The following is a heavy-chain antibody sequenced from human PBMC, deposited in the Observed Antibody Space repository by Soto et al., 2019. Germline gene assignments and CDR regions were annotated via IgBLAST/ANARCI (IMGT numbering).Heavy chain of an antibody. V-gene: IGHV4-59*01. CDR2: IYYSGST. J-gene: IGHJ4*02. D-gene: IGHD2-15*01. CDR1: GGSISSYY. Sequence: SETLSLTCTVSGGSISSYYWSWIRQPPGKGPEWIGYIYYSGSTNYNPSLKSRVTISVDTSKNQFSLKLSSVTAADTAVYYCAGGLYCSGGSCYSRYFDYWGQGTLVTVSS. CDR3: AGGLYCSGGSCYSRYFDY.